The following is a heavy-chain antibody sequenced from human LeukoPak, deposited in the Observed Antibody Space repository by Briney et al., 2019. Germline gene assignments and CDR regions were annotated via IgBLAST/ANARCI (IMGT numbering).Heavy chain of an antibody. CDR1: GFTFSSNW. CDR2: IESDGTIT. V-gene: IGHV3-74*01. D-gene: IGHD2-2*01. J-gene: IGHJ5*02. Sequence: PGGSLRLSCAASGFTFSSNWMHWVRQVPGKGLVWVSRIESDGTITNYADSVKGRFTISRDNAKNTLYLQMNSLRAEDTAVYYCVREAFVTSRFDPWGQGTLVTVSS. CDR3: VREAFVTSRFDP.